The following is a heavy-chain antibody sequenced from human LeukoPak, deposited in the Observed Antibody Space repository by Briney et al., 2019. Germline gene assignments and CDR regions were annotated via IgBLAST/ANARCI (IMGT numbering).Heavy chain of an antibody. CDR1: GFTFSSYW. V-gene: IGHV3-7*01. J-gene: IGHJ4*02. CDR3: ARDVDAGDGDY. D-gene: IGHD4-17*01. CDR2: IKQDGSEK. Sequence: PGGSLRLSCAASGFTFSSYWMSWVRQAPGKGLEWVANIKQDGSEKYYVDSVKGRFTISRDSPKNTLYLQMNSLRAEDTAVYYCARDVDAGDGDYWGQGTLVTVSS.